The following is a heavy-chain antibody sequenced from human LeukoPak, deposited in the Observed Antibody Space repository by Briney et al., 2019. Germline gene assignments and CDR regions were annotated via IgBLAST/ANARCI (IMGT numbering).Heavy chain of an antibody. J-gene: IGHJ4*02. CDR1: GGSFSGYY. CDR3: ARVGVWGSYRCTFFDY. V-gene: IGHV4-34*01. D-gene: IGHD3-16*02. CDR2: INHSGST. Sequence: SETLSLTCAVYGGSFSGYYWSWIRQPPGKGLEWIGEINHSGSTNYNPSLKSRVTISVDTSKNQFSLKLSSVTAADTAVYYCARVGVWGSYRCTFFDYWGQGTLVTVSS.